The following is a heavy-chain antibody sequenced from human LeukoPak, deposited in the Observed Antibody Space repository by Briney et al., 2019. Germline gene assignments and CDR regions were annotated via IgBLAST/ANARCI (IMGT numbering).Heavy chain of an antibody. J-gene: IGHJ4*02. Sequence: SETLSLTCTVSGGSISSNYWSWIRQPPGRGLEWIGYIHYRGSTNYNPSLKSRVTISVDTSKNQFSLRLSSVTAADTAVYYCAREVGGWLNAWGQGTLVTVSS. CDR2: IHYRGST. CDR3: AREVGGWLNA. D-gene: IGHD3-22*01. CDR1: GGSISSNY. V-gene: IGHV4-59*01.